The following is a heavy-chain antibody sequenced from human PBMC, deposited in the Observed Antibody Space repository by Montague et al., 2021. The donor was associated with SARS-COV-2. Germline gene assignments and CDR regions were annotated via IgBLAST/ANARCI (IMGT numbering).Heavy chain of an antibody. J-gene: IGHJ5*02. CDR1: GGSFSGYY. CDR2: INHSGST. CDR3: ARGRTDLGAYYDFWSGYYWSGQGWFDP. Sequence: SETRSLTCAVYGGSFSGYYWSWIRQPPGKGLEWIGEINHSGSTNYNPSLKSRVTISVDTSKNQFSLKLSSVTAADTAVYYCARGRTDLGAYYDFWSGYYWSGQGWFDPWGQGTLVTVSS. V-gene: IGHV4-34*01. D-gene: IGHD3-3*01.